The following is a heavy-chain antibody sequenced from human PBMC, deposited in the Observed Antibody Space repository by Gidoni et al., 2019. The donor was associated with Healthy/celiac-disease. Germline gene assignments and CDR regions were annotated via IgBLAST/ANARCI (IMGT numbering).Heavy chain of an antibody. CDR3: AKDVLVYAIRYYYGMDV. J-gene: IGHJ6*02. CDR1: GFTFSSYG. Sequence: QVQLVESGGGVVQPGRSLRLSCAASGFTFSSYGMHWVRQAPGKGLEWVAVISYDGSNKYYADSVKGRFTISRDNSKNTLYLQMNSLRAEDTAVYYCAKDVLVYAIRYYYGMDVWGQGTTVTVSS. D-gene: IGHD2-8*01. CDR2: ISYDGSNK. V-gene: IGHV3-30*18.